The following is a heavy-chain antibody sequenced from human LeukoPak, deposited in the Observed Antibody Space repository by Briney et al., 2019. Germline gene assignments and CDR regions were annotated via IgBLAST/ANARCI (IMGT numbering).Heavy chain of an antibody. CDR1: GGSISSGGYS. V-gene: IGHV4-31*11. J-gene: IGHJ4*02. CDR3: ARAKVRGVIRDLYYFDY. Sequence: PSETLSLTCAVSGGSISSGGYSWSWIRQPPGKGLEWIGYIYYSGSTYYNPSLKSRVTISVDTSKNQFSLKLSSVTAADTAVYYCARAKVRGVIRDLYYFDYWGQGTLVTVSS. D-gene: IGHD3-10*01. CDR2: IYYSGST.